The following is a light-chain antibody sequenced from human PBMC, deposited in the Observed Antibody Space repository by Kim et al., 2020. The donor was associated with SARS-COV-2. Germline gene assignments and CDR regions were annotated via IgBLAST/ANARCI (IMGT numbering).Light chain of an antibody. Sequence: EIRMTQSPVTLSVSPGERATLSCRASQTVRSNLAWYHQKPGQAPRLLIYDASTRATDVPARFSGGGSETEFTLTINSLQSEDFAVYYCQQYDNWPLTFGQGTKVDIK. CDR1: QTVRSN. J-gene: IGKJ1*01. CDR2: DAS. V-gene: IGKV3-15*01. CDR3: QQYDNWPLT.